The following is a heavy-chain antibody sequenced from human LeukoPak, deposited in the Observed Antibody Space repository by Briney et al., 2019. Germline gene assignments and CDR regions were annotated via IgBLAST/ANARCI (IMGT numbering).Heavy chain of an antibody. CDR2: INPNSGGT. V-gene: IGHV1-2*02. J-gene: IGHJ6*03. CDR3: AAGKRAARNYYYYYYMDV. D-gene: IGHD6-6*01. CDR1: GYTFTGYY. Sequence: ASVKVSCKASGYTFTGYYMHWVRQAPGQGLEWMGWINPNSGGTNYAQKFQGRVTMTRDTSISTAYMELSRLGSDDTAVYYCAAGKRAARNYYYYYYMDVWGKGTTVTVSS.